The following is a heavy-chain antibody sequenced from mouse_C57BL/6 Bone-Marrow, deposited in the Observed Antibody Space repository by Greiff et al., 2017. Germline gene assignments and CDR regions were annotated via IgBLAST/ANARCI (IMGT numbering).Heavy chain of an antibody. J-gene: IGHJ2*01. CDR1: GYSITSGYY. CDR2: ISYDGSN. V-gene: IGHV3-6*01. D-gene: IGHD1-1*01. Sequence: EVHLVESGPGLVKPSQSLSLTCSVTGYSITSGYYWNWIRQFPGNKLEWMGYISYDGSNNYNPSLKNRISITRDTSKNQFFLKLNSVTTEDTATYYCAREKGSSSYYFDYWGQGTTLTVSS. CDR3: AREKGSSSYYFDY.